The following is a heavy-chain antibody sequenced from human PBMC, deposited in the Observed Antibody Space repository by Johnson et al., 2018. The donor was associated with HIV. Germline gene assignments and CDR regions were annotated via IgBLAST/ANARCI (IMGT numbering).Heavy chain of an antibody. CDR3: ARTRQGAFDI. Sequence: VQLVESGGGVVRPGGSLRLSCTASGFTLDDYGMSWVRQPPGKGLEWVSVIYSGGSTYYADSVKGRFTISRDNSKNTLYLKMNILRAEETAVYYCARTRQGAFDIWGQGTMVTVSS. CDR2: IYSGGST. CDR1: GFTLDDYG. J-gene: IGHJ3*02. V-gene: IGHV3-66*02.